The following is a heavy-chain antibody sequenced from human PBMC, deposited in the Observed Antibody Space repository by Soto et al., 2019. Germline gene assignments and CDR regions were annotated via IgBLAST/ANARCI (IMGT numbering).Heavy chain of an antibody. CDR3: ARDLGQQLVIDWFEP. J-gene: IGHJ5*02. V-gene: IGHV4-4*07. CDR2: IHTSGST. Sequence: PSETLSLTCTFSGGSISSYYWSWIRHPAGKGLEWIGRIHTSGSTNYNPSLKSRVTMSVDTSKNQFSLKLSSVTAADTAVYYCARDLGQQLVIDWFEPWGQGTLVTVSS. CDR1: GGSISSYY. D-gene: IGHD6-13*01.